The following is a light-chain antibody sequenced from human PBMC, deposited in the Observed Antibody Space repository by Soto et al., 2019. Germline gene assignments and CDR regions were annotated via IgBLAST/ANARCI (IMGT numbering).Light chain of an antibody. Sequence: QSALTQPASVSGSPGQSITISCTGTSSDVGGYNYVSWYQQHPGKAPKLMIYEVSYRPSGVSNRFSGSKPGNTASLTISGLQAEDEADYYCSSYAHSSTVVFGGGTKLTVL. CDR2: EVS. CDR3: SSYAHSSTVV. CDR1: SSDVGGYNY. V-gene: IGLV2-14*01. J-gene: IGLJ2*01.